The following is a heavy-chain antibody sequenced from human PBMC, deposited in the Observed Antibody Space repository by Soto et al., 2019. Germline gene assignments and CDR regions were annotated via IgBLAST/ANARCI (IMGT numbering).Heavy chain of an antibody. CDR1: GYTCTSYG. Sequence: ASVKVSCKASGYTCTSYGISWVRQAPGQGLEWMGWISAYNGNTNYAQKLQGRVTMTTDTSTSTAYMELRSLRFDDTAVYYCARVGSVVAATDPWDYWGQGTLVTVSS. V-gene: IGHV1-18*01. CDR3: ARVGSVVAATDPWDY. J-gene: IGHJ4*02. CDR2: ISAYNGNT. D-gene: IGHD2-15*01.